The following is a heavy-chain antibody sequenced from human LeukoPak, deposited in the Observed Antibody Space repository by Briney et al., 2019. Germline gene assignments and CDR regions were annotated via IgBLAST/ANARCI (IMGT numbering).Heavy chain of an antibody. J-gene: IGHJ5*02. CDR2: IIPILGIA. CDR3: ARSTMVRGMNWFDP. CDR1: GGTFSSYA. Sequence: ASVKVSCKASGGTFSSYAISWVRQAPGQGLEWMGRIIPILGIANYAQKFQGRVTITADKSTSTAYMELSSLRSEDTAVYYCARSTMVRGMNWFDPWGQGTLATVSS. V-gene: IGHV1-69*04. D-gene: IGHD3-10*01.